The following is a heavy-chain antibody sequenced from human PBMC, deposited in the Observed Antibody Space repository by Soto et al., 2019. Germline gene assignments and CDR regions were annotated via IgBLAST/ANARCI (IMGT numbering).Heavy chain of an antibody. CDR3: ARDGYCSGGSCYPYYYYYMDV. CDR1: GYTFTSYA. CDR2: INAGNGNT. V-gene: IGHV1-3*01. Sequence: QVQLVQSGAEVKKPGASVKVSCKASGYTFTSYAMHWVRQAPGQRLEWMGWINAGNGNTKYSQKFQGRVTITRDTSASTAYMELSGLRSEDTAVYYCARDGYCSGGSCYPYYYYYMDVWGKGTTVTVSS. J-gene: IGHJ6*03. D-gene: IGHD2-15*01.